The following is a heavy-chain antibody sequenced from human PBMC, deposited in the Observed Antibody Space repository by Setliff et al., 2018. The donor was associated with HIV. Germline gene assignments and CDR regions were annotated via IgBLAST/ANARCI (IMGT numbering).Heavy chain of an antibody. CDR3: SRDVGRCGFYCWPYFYFDL. D-gene: IGHD3-22*01. V-gene: IGHV4-59*11. Sequence: PSETLSLTCAVSGGFISNHYWNWIRQPPGKGLEWIGSTHYSGSSYYSPSLKSRVPISLDTSKNQFSLKLSPMTAADTAGYFFSRDVGRCGFYCWPYFYFDLLGRGNLVTVSS. CDR1: GGFISNHY. CDR2: THYSGSS. J-gene: IGHJ2*01.